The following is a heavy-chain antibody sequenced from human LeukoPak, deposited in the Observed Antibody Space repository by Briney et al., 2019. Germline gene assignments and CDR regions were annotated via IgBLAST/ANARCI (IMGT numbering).Heavy chain of an antibody. V-gene: IGHV3-7*01. D-gene: IGHD6-13*01. CDR2: IKHDGSEE. CDR3: ATGSTWSQYYYYMGV. CDR1: GFSFSTYW. J-gene: IGHJ6*03. Sequence: GGSLRLSCAASGFSFSTYWMSWVRQAPGKGLEWVANIKHDGSEEYYVDSVLGRFTISRDNAKNSLYLQMNSLRAEDTALYYCATGSTWSQYYYYMGVWGKGTPVTVSS.